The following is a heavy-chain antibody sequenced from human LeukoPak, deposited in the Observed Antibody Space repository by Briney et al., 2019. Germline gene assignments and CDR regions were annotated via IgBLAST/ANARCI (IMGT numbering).Heavy chain of an antibody. J-gene: IGHJ4*02. CDR3: ARGFLTLALDF. Sequence: PGGSLRLSCAASGFTVSNNYMSWVRQAPGKGLEWVSVIYTGGDTYYADSVKGRFTISRDYSKNALYLQMNSLRAEDTAVYYCARGFLTLALDFWGQGTLVTVSS. D-gene: IGHD2/OR15-2a*01. CDR1: GFTVSNNY. V-gene: IGHV3-53*01. CDR2: IYTGGDT.